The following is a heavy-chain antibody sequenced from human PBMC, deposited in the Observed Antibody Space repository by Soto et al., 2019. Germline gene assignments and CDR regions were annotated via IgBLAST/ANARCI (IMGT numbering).Heavy chain of an antibody. CDR1: GGSISTYY. Sequence: SETLSLTCTVSGGSISTYYWNWIRQSPGKGLEWIGYIYRTGSTHYNPSLNSRAAISLGTSRNQFSLQLNSVTAADTAVYFCARQIGDDPFDIWGQGTMVTVS. CDR3: ARQIGDDPFDI. D-gene: IGHD3-3*01. V-gene: IGHV4-4*09. J-gene: IGHJ3*02. CDR2: IYRTGST.